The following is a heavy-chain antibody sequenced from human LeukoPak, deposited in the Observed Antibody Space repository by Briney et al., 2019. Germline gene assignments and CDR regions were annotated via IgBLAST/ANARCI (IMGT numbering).Heavy chain of an antibody. CDR2: IYYSGST. V-gene: IGHV4-39*01. D-gene: IGHD6-19*01. J-gene: IGHJ4*02. CDR3: ARGRERRRPKIAVAGIPGTGYYFDY. Sequence: PSETLSLTCTVSGGSISSSSSYWGWIRQPPGKGLEWIGGIYYSGSTYYNPSLKSRVTISVDTSKNQFSLKLSSVTAADTAVYYCARGRERRRPKIAVAGIPGTGYYFDYWGQGTLVTVSS. CDR1: GGSISSSSSY.